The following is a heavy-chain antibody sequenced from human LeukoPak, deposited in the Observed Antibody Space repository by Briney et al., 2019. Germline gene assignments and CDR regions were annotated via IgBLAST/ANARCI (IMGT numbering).Heavy chain of an antibody. J-gene: IGHJ4*02. Sequence: GGSLRLSCAASGFTFSTYSMNWVRQAPGKGLEWVSSISSSSSYIYYADSLKGRFTISRDNAKNSLYLQMNSLRAEDTAVYYCGRGGKVEQLVLARWGQGSLVTVSS. V-gene: IGHV3-21*01. CDR2: ISSSSSYI. CDR3: GRGGKVEQLVLAR. D-gene: IGHD6-13*01. CDR1: GFTFSTYS.